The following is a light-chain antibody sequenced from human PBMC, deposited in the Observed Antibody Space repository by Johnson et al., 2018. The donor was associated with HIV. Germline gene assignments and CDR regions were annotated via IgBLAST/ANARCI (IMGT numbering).Light chain of an antibody. CDR1: SSNIGNNY. CDR3: GTWDGSLSAGV. CDR2: ENN. V-gene: IGLV1-51*02. J-gene: IGLJ1*01. Sequence: QSVLTQPPSVSAAPGQKVTISCSGSSSNIGNNYVSWYQQLPGTAPKLLIYENNKRPSGIPDRFSGSKSGTSTTLGITGLQTGDEAGYYCGTWDGSLSAGVFGTGTKVTVL.